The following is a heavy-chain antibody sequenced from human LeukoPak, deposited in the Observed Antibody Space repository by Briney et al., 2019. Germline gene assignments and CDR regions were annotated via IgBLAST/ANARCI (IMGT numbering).Heavy chain of an antibody. V-gene: IGHV1-69*13. J-gene: IGHJ4*02. Sequence: ASVKVSCKASGGTFSSYAISWVRQAPGQGLEWRGGIIPIFGTANYAQKFQGRVTITADESTSTAYMELSSLRSEDTAVYYCARARSIAVAGTDFDYWGQGTLVTVSS. CDR1: GGTFSSYA. CDR3: ARARSIAVAGTDFDY. CDR2: IIPIFGTA. D-gene: IGHD6-19*01.